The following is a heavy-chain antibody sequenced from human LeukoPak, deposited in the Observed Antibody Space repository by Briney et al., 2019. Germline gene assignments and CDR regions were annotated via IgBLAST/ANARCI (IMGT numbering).Heavy chain of an antibody. CDR3: ARGDGYNSRLVDY. CDR1: GFTFDDYA. V-gene: IGHV3-9*01. J-gene: IGHJ4*02. Sequence: PGGSLRLSCAASGFTFDDYAMHWVRQAPGKGLEWVSGISWNSGSIGYADSVKGRFTISRDYAKNSLYLQMNSLRAEDTALYYCARGDGYNSRLVDYWGQGTLVTVSS. D-gene: IGHD5-24*01. CDR2: ISWNSGSI.